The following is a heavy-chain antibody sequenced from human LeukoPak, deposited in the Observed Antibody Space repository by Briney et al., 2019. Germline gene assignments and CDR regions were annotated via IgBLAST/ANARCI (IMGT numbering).Heavy chain of an antibody. CDR2: INHSGST. J-gene: IGHJ4*02. V-gene: IGHV4-30-4*08. Sequence: PSQTLSLTCTVSGGSISSGDYYWSWIRQPPGKGLEWIGEINHSGSTNYNPSLKSRVTISVDTSKNQFSLKLSSVTAADTAVYYCARQFWRGGYNRPYFDYWGQGTLVTVSS. D-gene: IGHD5-24*01. CDR1: GGSISSGDYY. CDR3: ARQFWRGGYNRPYFDY.